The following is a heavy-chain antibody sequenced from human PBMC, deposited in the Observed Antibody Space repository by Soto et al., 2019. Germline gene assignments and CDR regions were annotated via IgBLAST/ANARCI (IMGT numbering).Heavy chain of an antibody. CDR3: ARGVAGPLHWFDP. D-gene: IGHD6-19*01. Sequence: QVQLVQSGAEVKKPGASVKVSCKASGYTFSSYAMHWVRQAPGQRLEWMGWINAGNGNTKYSQKFQGRVTITRDTSASTAYMELSSLRSEDTAVYYCARGVAGPLHWFDPWGQGTLVTVSS. J-gene: IGHJ5*02. CDR2: INAGNGNT. CDR1: GYTFSSYA. V-gene: IGHV1-3*01.